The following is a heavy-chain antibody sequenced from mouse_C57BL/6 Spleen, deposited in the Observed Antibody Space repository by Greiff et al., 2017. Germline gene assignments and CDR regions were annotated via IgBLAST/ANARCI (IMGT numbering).Heavy chain of an antibody. V-gene: IGHV1-82*01. Sequence: QVQLQQSGPELVKPGASVKISCKASGYAFSSSWMNWVKQRPGKGLEWIGRIYPGDGDTNYNGKFKGKATLTADKSSSTAYMQLSSLTSEDAAVYCCARRGESDYYGKEYYFDYWGQGTTLTVSS. CDR2: IYPGDGDT. D-gene: IGHD2-1*01. J-gene: IGHJ2*01. CDR3: ARRGESDYYGKEYYFDY. CDR1: GYAFSSSW.